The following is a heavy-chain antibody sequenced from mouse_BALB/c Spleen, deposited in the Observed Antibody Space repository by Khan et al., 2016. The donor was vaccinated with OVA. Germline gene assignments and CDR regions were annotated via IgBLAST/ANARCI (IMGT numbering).Heavy chain of an antibody. CDR1: GYTFTTYT. D-gene: IGHD2-14*01. CDR3: AREGAYYRSDGWFAY. Sequence: VQLQQSGAELARPGASVKMSCKASGYTFTTYTMHWIKQRPGQGLEWIGYINPSSGYAIYNQKFKDKATLTADKSSSTAYMQLSSLTSEDSAVYYCAREGAYYRSDGWFAYWGQGTLVTVSA. J-gene: IGHJ3*01. V-gene: IGHV1-4*01. CDR2: INPSSGYA.